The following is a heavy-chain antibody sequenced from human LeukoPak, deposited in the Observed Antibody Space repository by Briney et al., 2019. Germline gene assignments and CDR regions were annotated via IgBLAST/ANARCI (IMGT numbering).Heavy chain of an antibody. CDR1: GGSISSYY. V-gene: IGHV4-59*01. D-gene: IGHD6-13*01. J-gene: IGHJ4*02. CDR3: ARDGSDSSSWYYFDY. Sequence: PSETLSLTCTVSGGSISSYYWSWIRQPPGKGLEWIGYIYYSGSTNYNPSLKSRVTISVDTSKNQFSLKLSSVTAADTAVYYCARDGSDSSSWYYFDYWGQGTLVTVSS. CDR2: IYYSGST.